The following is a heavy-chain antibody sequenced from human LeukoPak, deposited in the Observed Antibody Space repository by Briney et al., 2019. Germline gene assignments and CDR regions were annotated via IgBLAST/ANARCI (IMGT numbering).Heavy chain of an antibody. CDR2: ISSSSSYI. J-gene: IGHJ6*03. D-gene: IGHD2-21*01. CDR3: ARDGDGYYYYYYMDV. CDR1: GFTFSSYS. Sequence: GGSLRLSCAASGFTFSSYSLNWVRQAPGKGLEWVSSISSSSSYIYHADSVKGRFTISRDNAKNSLYLQMNSLRAEDTAVYYCARDGDGYYYYYYMDVWGKGTTVTVSS. V-gene: IGHV3-21*01.